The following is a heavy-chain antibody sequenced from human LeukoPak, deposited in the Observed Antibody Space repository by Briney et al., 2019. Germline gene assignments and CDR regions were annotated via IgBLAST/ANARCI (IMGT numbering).Heavy chain of an antibody. CDR2: IYYSGST. V-gene: IGHV4-39*01. J-gene: IGHJ4*02. CDR3: ASPGSSSLIT. D-gene: IGHD6-13*01. Sequence: SETLSLTCTVSGGSISSSSYYWGWIRQPPGKGLEWIGSIYYSGSTYYNPSLKSRVTISVDTSKNQFSLKLSSVTPADTAVYYCASPGSSSLITWGQGTLVTVSS. CDR1: GGSISSSSYY.